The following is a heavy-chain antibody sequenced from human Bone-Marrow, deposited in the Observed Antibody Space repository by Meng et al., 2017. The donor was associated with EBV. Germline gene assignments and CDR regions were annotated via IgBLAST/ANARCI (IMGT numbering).Heavy chain of an antibody. CDR3: ASQIKYGDYDEGGFDY. J-gene: IGHJ4*02. D-gene: IGHD4-17*01. V-gene: IGHV4-34*01. Sequence: VRLQQWGAGLLKPSATLSLTCAVYGGSFSGYYWSWIRQPPGKGLEWTGEINHSGSTNYNPSLKSRVTISVDTSKNQFSLKLSSVTAADTAVYYCASQIKYGDYDEGGFDYWGQGTLVTVSS. CDR2: INHSGST. CDR1: GGSFSGYY.